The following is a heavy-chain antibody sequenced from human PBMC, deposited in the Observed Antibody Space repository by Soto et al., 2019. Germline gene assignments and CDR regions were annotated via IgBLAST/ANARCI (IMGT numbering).Heavy chain of an antibody. CDR3: AIVRVADSPLDH. CDR1: GFIFSNYG. D-gene: IGHD3-10*02. J-gene: IGHJ4*02. Sequence: GVSLRLSCVGSGFIFSNYGMHWVRQAPGKGLEWVAFISYDGSDILYADSVKGRFTISRDNSKSTLFLHMNRPTAEDTAIYFCAIVRVADSPLDHWGQGTLVTVSS. V-gene: IGHV3-30*02. CDR2: ISYDGSDI.